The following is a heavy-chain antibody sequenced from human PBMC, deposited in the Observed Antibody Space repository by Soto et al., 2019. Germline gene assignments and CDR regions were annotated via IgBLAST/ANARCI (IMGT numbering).Heavy chain of an antibody. CDR2: INPYNGKT. D-gene: IGHD2-15*01. CDR1: GYIFSTHG. Sequence: QVQLEQSGAEAKKSGASVKVSCKASGYIFSTHGINWVRQAPGQGLEWMGWINPYNGKTNYAQKFQGRVTMTTETSRKTAYMELRSLRSDDTAVYYCARVQIVVVVGGTPADYWGQGTLVTVSS. V-gene: IGHV1-18*01. CDR3: ARVQIVVVVGGTPADY. J-gene: IGHJ4*02.